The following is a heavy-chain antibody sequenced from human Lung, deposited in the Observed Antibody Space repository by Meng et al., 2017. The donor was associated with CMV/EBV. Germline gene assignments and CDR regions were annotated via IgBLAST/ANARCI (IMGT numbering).Heavy chain of an antibody. CDR3: ARGDSGYDTPDY. J-gene: IGHJ4*02. V-gene: IGHV4-59*01. CDR2: IYYSGNT. Sequence: EXXTISCTGSGGSIFNYYWSWIRQPPGKGLEWIGYIYYSGNTNYNPSLKSRVTISVDTSKDQFSLRLSSVTAANTAVYYCARGDSGYDTPDYWGQGTMVTVSS. CDR1: GGSIFNYY. D-gene: IGHD5-12*01.